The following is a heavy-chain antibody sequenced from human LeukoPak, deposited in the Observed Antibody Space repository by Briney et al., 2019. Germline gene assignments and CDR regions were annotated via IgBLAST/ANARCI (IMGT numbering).Heavy chain of an antibody. Sequence: SQTLSLTCTVSGGSISSGYYYWSWIRQPPGKGLEWIGYIYYSGSTYYNPSLKSRVTISVDTSKNQLSLKLSSVTAADTAVYYCVRVGATRHLEYYFDYWGQGTLVTVSS. CDR1: GGSISSGYYY. CDR2: IYYSGST. J-gene: IGHJ4*02. CDR3: VRVGATRHLEYYFDY. D-gene: IGHD1-26*01. V-gene: IGHV4-30-4*01.